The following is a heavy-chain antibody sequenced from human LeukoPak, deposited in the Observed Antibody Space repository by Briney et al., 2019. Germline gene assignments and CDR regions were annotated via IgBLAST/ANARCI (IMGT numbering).Heavy chain of an antibody. CDR1: GFTFSSYS. Sequence: GSLRLSCAASGFTFSSYSMNWVRQAPGKGLEWVSYISSSSSTIYYADSVKGRFTISRDNAKNSLYLQMNSLRAEDTAVYYCAREWGRNDYWGQGTLVTVSS. CDR3: AREWGRNDY. V-gene: IGHV3-48*01. CDR2: ISSSSSTI. J-gene: IGHJ4*02. D-gene: IGHD3-16*01.